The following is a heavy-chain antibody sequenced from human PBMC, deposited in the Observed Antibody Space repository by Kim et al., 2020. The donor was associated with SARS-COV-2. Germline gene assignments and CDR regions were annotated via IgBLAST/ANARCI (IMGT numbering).Heavy chain of an antibody. CDR1: EFTFSTHW. D-gene: IGHD6-19*01. Sequence: GGSLRLSCAASEFTFSTHWMSWVRQAPGKGLEWVGNIKVDAYEQYYGDSVKGRFTISRDNAKNLVFLQMNSLRAEDTAIYYCARGVAVAPHYYYHYGMDVWRQGTTVTVSS. J-gene: IGHJ6*02. V-gene: IGHV3-7*03. CDR2: IKVDAYEQ. CDR3: ARGVAVAPHYYYHYGMDV.